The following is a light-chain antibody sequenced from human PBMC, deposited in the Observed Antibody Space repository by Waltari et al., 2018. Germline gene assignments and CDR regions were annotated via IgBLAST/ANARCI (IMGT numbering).Light chain of an antibody. CDR3: QTGGHGTWV. J-gene: IGLJ3*02. CDR1: SGHSSNI. CDR2: VNCDGSH. Sequence: QLVVTQSPSASASLGASVKLTCTLSSGHSSNIIAWLQQQPAKGPRYLMKVNCDGSHSRGDGMPDRSSGSSSGAERHLTISSLQAEDEADYYCQTGGHGTWVFGGGTKLTVL. V-gene: IGLV4-69*01.